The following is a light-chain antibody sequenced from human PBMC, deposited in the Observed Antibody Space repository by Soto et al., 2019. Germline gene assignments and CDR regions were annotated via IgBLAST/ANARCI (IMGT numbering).Light chain of an antibody. CDR3: AAWDDSLNGPV. J-gene: IGLJ3*02. V-gene: IGLV1-44*01. Sequence: QSVLTQPPSASGTPGQRVTISCSGSSSNIGSNTVNWYQQLPGTAPKLLIYSNNQRPSGVPDRFSGSKSGTSASLAISGRQTEDEADYDCAAWDDSLNGPVFGGGTKVTVL. CDR2: SNN. CDR1: SSNIGSNT.